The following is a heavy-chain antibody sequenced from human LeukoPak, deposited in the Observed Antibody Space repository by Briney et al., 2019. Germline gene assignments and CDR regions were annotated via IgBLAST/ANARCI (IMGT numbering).Heavy chain of an antibody. D-gene: IGHD6-19*01. V-gene: IGHV3-30*18. J-gene: IGHJ4*02. CDR1: GFTFSSYG. Sequence: PGGSLRLSCAASGFTFSSYGMHWVRQAPGKGLEWVAVISYDGSNKYYADSVKGRFTISRDNSKNTLYLQMNSLRAEDTAVYYCAKDHPVAGRGAFDYWGQGTLVTVSS. CDR2: ISYDGSNK. CDR3: AKDHPVAGRGAFDY.